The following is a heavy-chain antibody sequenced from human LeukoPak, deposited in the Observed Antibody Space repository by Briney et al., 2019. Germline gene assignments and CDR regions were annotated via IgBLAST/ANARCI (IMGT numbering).Heavy chain of an antibody. V-gene: IGHV3-23*01. D-gene: IGHD3-22*01. J-gene: IGHJ3*02. CDR3: AKEVYYFDTSGLYSFAFDI. Sequence: GGSLRLSRAASGFTFSSYAMSWVRQAPVKGLEWVSVTSGSGGSTYYADSVKGRSTISRDNSKNTLYLQMNSLRAEDTAVYYCAKEVYYFDTSGLYSFAFDIWGQGTMVTVPS. CDR2: TSGSGGST. CDR1: GFTFSSYA.